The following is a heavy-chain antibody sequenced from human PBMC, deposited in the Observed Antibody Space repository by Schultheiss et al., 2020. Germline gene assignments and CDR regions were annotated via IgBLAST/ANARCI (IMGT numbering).Heavy chain of an antibody. CDR2: ISSSSSYI. J-gene: IGHJ4*02. D-gene: IGHD6-13*01. V-gene: IGHV3-21*01. Sequence: ESLKISCAASGFTFSSYSMNWVRQAPGKGLEWVSSISSSSSYIYYADSVKGRFTISRDNSKNSLYLQMNSLRAEDTAVYYCANSGLAAAGTRWNDYWGQGTLVTVSS. CDR1: GFTFSSYS. CDR3: ANSGLAAAGTRWNDY.